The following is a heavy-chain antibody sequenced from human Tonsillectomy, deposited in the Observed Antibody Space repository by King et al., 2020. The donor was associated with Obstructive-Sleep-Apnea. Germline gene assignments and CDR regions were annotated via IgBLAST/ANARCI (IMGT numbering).Heavy chain of an antibody. D-gene: IGHD3-22*01. V-gene: IGHV4-31*03. CDR3: AGERDYYDSSAYAFDI. CDR2: IYYSGST. Sequence: QLQESGPGLVKPSQTLSLTCTVSGGSISSGGYYWSWIRQHPGKGLEWIGYIYYSGSTYYNPSLKSRVTISVDTSKNQFSLKLSSVTAADTAVYYCAGERDYYDSSAYAFDIWGQGTMVTVSS. CDR1: GGSISSGGYY. J-gene: IGHJ3*02.